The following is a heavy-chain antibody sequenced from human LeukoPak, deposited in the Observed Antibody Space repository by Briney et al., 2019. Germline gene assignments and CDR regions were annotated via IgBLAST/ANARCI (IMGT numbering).Heavy chain of an antibody. J-gene: IGHJ4*02. CDR3: ARDLTVAGDFYFDY. CDR1: GGSVYSYY. Sequence: SETLSLTCTVSGGSVYSYYWSSIRQPAGKGLEWIGRIYTTGNTNYNPSLKSRVTMSVDTSKNQFSLRLTSVTAADTAVYFCARDLTVAGDFYFDYWGQGALVTVSS. D-gene: IGHD6-19*01. V-gene: IGHV4-4*07. CDR2: IYTTGNT.